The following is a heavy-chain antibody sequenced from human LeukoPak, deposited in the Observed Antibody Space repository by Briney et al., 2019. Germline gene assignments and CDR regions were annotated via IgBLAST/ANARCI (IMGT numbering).Heavy chain of an antibody. D-gene: IGHD3-10*01. J-gene: IGHJ5*02. CDR2: ISGDAGRT. V-gene: IGHV3-23*01. CDR1: GFTFSSYG. CDR3: AKDGFGGPRFGDLPKAGFDP. Sequence: GGTLRLSCAASGFTFSSYGMNWVRQAPGKGLEWVSGISGDAGRTYYADSVKGRFTISRDNSKNTLYLQMNSLRAEDTAVYYCAKDGFGGPRFGDLPKAGFDPWGQGTLVTVSS.